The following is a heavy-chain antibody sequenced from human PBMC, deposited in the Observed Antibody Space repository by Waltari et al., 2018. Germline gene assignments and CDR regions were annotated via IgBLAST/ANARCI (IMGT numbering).Heavy chain of an antibody. CDR3: ARDSGMEHGLSSGSWFYYMDV. Sequence: QVQLLESGPRLVKPSETLSLTCSVSGHPITTSYWSWIRPSPGKGLEWIGYIYHSGSTVYNPSLRSRATISVDTSKNQFSLKVTSVTAADTAVYYCARDSGMEHGLSSGSWFYYMDVWGKGTTVTVSS. D-gene: IGHD3-10*01. CDR1: GHPITTSY. V-gene: IGHV4-59*01. CDR2: IYHSGST. J-gene: IGHJ6*03.